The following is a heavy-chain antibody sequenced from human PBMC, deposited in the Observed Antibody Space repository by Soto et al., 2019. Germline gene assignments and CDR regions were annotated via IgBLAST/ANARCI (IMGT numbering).Heavy chain of an antibody. J-gene: IGHJ1*01. Sequence: QVQLVQSGAEVKKPGASVKVSCKASGYTFTNYDINWVRQAPGQGLEWMGWMSTDNGMTDYAQKFQGRVTMSRNTATRTAYSEWSRLRDEDTAVYYCWRGEQFGVGVEHWGQGTLVTVSS. D-gene: IGHD3-10*01. CDR1: GYTFTNYD. CDR3: WRGEQFGVGVEH. V-gene: IGHV1-8*02. CDR2: MSTDNGMT.